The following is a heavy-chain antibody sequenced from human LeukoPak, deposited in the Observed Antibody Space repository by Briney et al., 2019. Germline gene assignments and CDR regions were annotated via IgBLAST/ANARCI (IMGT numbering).Heavy chain of an antibody. CDR1: GYSFTTYW. Sequence: GESLKISCKGSGYSFTTYWIGWVRQMPGKGLEWMGIIYPGDSDTRYSPSFQGQVTISADKSINTAYLQWSSLQATDTAMYYCARLWFGECWFDPWGQGTLVTVSS. CDR2: IYPGDSDT. D-gene: IGHD3-10*01. CDR3: ARLWFGECWFDP. J-gene: IGHJ5*02. V-gene: IGHV5-51*01.